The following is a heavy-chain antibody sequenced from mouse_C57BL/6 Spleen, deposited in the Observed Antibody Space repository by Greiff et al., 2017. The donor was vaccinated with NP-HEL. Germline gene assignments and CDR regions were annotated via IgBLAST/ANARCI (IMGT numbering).Heavy chain of an antibody. Sequence: EVMLVESGGGLVKPGGSLKLSCEASGFTFSSYAMSWVRQTPEKRLEWVATISDGGSYTYYPDNVKGRFTISRDNAKNNLYLQMSHLKSEDTAMYYCARERTTNYAMDYWGQGTSVTVSS. V-gene: IGHV5-4*01. J-gene: IGHJ4*01. CDR3: ARERTTNYAMDY. D-gene: IGHD1-1*01. CDR2: ISDGGSYT. CDR1: GFTFSSYA.